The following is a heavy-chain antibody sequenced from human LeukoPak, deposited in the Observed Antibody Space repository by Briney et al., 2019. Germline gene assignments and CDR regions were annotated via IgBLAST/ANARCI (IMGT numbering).Heavy chain of an antibody. Sequence: GGSLRLSCAASGFTFDDYGMSWVRQAPGKGLEWVSGINWNGGSTGYADSVKGRFTISRDNAKNSLYLQMNSLRAEDTALYYCARVVAAQYYYYYYMDVWGKGTTVTVPS. CDR3: ARVVAAQYYYYYYMDV. J-gene: IGHJ6*03. V-gene: IGHV3-20*04. D-gene: IGHD6-6*01. CDR1: GFTFDDYG. CDR2: INWNGGST.